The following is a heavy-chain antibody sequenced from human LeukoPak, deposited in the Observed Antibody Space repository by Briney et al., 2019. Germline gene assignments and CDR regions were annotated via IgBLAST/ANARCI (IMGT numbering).Heavy chain of an antibody. D-gene: IGHD2-8*01. CDR1: GGSISSGDYY. J-gene: IGHJ6*02. CDR3: ARFSSYCTNGVCYPPASDYYYYYGMDV. V-gene: IGHV4-30-4*01. CDR2: IYYSGST. Sequence: SETLSLTCTVSGGSISSGDYYWSWIRQPPGKGLEWIGYIYYSGSTYYNPSLKSRVTISVDTSKNQFSLKLSSVTAADTAVYYCARFSSYCTNGVCYPPASDYYYYYGMDVWGQGTTVTVSS.